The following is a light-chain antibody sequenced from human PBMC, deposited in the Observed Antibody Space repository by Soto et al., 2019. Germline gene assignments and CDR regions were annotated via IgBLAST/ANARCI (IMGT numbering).Light chain of an antibody. V-gene: IGKV3-11*01. Sequence: EIVLTQSPATLSLSPGERATLSCRASQSVSSYLAWYQQQPGQAPRLLIYDASNRATGIPARFSGSGSGTDFTLTISSLEPEDFAVYYCQQRSNWPGMYTFGQGTKLEIK. CDR3: QQRSNWPGMYT. CDR2: DAS. CDR1: QSVSSY. J-gene: IGKJ2*01.